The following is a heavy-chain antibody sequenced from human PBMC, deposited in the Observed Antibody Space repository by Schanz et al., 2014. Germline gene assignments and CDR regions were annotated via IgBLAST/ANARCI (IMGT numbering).Heavy chain of an antibody. V-gene: IGHV3-30*03. CDR2: MSYDGRIK. J-gene: IGHJ4*02. CDR3: ASPSGYSDYGTYFDF. D-gene: IGHD5-12*01. CDR1: GFTFSSYG. Sequence: QVQLVEPGGGVVQPGRSLRLSCAASGFTFSSYGMHWVRQAPGKGLEWVAAMSYDGRIKYYGDSVKGRFTISRDNSKNTLYLHMNSLRAEDTAVYYCASPSGYSDYGTYFDFWGQGTLVTVSS.